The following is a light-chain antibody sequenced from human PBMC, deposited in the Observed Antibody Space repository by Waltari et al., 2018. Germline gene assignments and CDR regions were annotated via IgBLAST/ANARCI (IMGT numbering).Light chain of an antibody. Sequence: QSVLTQAPSVSAAPGQKVTISCAGSSSNIGNKYVSWYQQFPGTAPKLLSYDNDKRPSGIPDRFSASKSGTSATLGITGLQTGDEANYYCGTWDTSLSAWVFGGGTKLTVL. CDR3: GTWDTSLSAWV. CDR2: DND. J-gene: IGLJ3*02. V-gene: IGLV1-51*01. CDR1: SSNIGNKY.